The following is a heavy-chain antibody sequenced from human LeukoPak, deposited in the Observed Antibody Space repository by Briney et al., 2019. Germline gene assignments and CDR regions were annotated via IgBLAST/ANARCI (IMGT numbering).Heavy chain of an antibody. CDR3: AKWREVGAKTGSYFDY. D-gene: IGHD1-26*01. CDR2: ISYDGSNK. J-gene: IGHJ4*02. Sequence: GGSLRLSCAASGFTFSSYALHWVRQAPGKGLEWVAVISYDGSNKYYADSVKGRFTISRDNSKNTLYPQMNSLRAEDTAVYYCAKWREVGAKTGSYFDYWGQGTLVTVSS. CDR1: GFTFSSYA. V-gene: IGHV3-30-3*02.